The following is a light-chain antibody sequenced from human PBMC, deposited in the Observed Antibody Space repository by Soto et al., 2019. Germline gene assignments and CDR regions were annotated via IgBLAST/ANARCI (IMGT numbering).Light chain of an antibody. J-gene: IGKJ1*01. CDR3: QQHGSSTRT. CDR1: QSVSSSY. Sequence: EIVLTQSPGTLSLSPGERATLSCRASQSVSSSYLAWYQQKPGQAPRLLIYGASSRATGIPDRFSGSGSGTDFTLTISRLEPEDFAVYYCQQHGSSTRTFGQGTKGEI. CDR2: GAS. V-gene: IGKV3-20*01.